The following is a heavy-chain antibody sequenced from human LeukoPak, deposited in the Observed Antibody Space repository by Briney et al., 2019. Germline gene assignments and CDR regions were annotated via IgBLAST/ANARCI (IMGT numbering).Heavy chain of an antibody. V-gene: IGHV1-46*01. CDR1: GYTFTSYY. CDR3: ARTDASGSYADYFDY. Sequence: ASVKVSCKASGYTFTSYYMHWVRQAPGQGLEWMGIINPSGGSTSYAQKFQGRVTMTRDMSTGTVYMELSSLRSEDTAVYYCARTDASGSYADYFDYWGQGTLVTVSS. CDR2: INPSGGST. D-gene: IGHD1-26*01. J-gene: IGHJ4*02.